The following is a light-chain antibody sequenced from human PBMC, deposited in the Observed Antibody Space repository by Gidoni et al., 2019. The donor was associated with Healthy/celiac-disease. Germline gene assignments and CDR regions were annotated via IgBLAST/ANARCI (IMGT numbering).Light chain of an antibody. CDR3: QQYDNLSSLT. CDR1: QDISNY. CDR2: DAS. V-gene: IGKV1-33*01. Sequence: DIQMTQSPSSLSASVGDRVTITCQASQDISNYLNWYQQKPGKAPKLLIYDASNLETGVPSRCSGSGSGTDFTFTISSLQPEDIATYYCQQYDNLSSLTFGGGTKVEIK. J-gene: IGKJ4*01.